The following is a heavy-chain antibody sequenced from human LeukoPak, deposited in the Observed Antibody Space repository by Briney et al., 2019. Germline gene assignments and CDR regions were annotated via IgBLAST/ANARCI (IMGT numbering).Heavy chain of an antibody. V-gene: IGHV1-2*06. Sequence: ASVKVSCKASGYTFTGYYMHWVRQAPGQGLEWMGRINPNSGGTNYAQKFQGRVTMTRDTSIGTAYMELSRLRSDDTAVYYCARDSTTYYYDSSGYEPDYWGQGTLVTVSS. CDR2: INPNSGGT. D-gene: IGHD3-22*01. CDR1: GYTFTGYY. CDR3: ARDSTTYYYDSSGYEPDY. J-gene: IGHJ4*02.